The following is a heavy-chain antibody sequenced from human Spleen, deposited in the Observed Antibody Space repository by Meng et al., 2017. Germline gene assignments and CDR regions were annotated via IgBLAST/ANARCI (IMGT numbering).Heavy chain of an antibody. CDR3: ATTRGGYSFDY. J-gene: IGHJ4*02. CDR1: GFTFSSYS. V-gene: IGHV3-33*08. D-gene: IGHD3-16*01. Sequence: GESLKISCAASGFTFSSYSMNWVRQAPGKGLEWVAVIWYDGSNKYYADSVKGRFTISRDNSKNTLYLQMNSLRAEDTAVYYCATTRGGYSFDYWGQGTLVTVSS. CDR2: IWYDGSNK.